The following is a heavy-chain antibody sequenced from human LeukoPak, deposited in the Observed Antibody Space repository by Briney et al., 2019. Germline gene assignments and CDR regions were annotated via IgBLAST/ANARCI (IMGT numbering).Heavy chain of an antibody. V-gene: IGHV4-30-4*08. D-gene: IGHD4-17*01. CDR1: GGSISSGDYY. CDR2: IYYSGST. CDR3: ARDYGETRGFDY. Sequence: SETLSLTCTVSGGSISSGDYYWSWIRQPPGKGLEWIGYIYYSGSTYYNPSLKSRVTISVDTSKNQFSLKLSSVTAADTAVYYCARDYGETRGFDYWGQGTLVTVSS. J-gene: IGHJ4*02.